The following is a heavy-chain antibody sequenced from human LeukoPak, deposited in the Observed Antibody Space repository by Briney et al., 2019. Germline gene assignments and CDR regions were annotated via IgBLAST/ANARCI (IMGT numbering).Heavy chain of an antibody. CDR3: AKGYGSGSYSTDY. J-gene: IGHJ4*02. Sequence: PGGSLRLSRAASGFTFSNYGMHWVRQAPGKGPEWVSFTSYDGTNKYYADSVKGRFTISRDNSKNTLYLEMKSLRAEDMAVYYCAKGYGSGSYSTDYWGQGTLVTVSS. CDR1: GFTFSNYG. V-gene: IGHV3-30*18. CDR2: TSYDGTNK. D-gene: IGHD3-10*01.